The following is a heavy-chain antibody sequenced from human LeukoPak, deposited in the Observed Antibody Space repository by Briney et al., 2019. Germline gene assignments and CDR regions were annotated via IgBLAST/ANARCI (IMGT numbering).Heavy chain of an antibody. D-gene: IGHD6-6*01. CDR2: IKQDGSEK. V-gene: IGHV3-7*01. J-gene: IGHJ4*02. CDR1: GFTFSSYW. Sequence: PGGSLRLSCATSGFTFSSYWMSWVRQAPGKGLEWVANIKQDGSEKYYVDSVKGRFTISRDNAKDSLYLQMNSLRAEDTAVYYCARDRSSSSSYGYWGQGTLVTVSS. CDR3: ARDRSSSSSYGY.